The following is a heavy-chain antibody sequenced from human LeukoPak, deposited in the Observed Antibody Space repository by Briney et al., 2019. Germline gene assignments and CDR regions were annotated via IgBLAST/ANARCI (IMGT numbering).Heavy chain of an antibody. V-gene: IGHV1-46*01. Sequence: GASVKVSCKASGYTFTSYYMHWVRQAPGQGLEWMGIINPSGGSTSYAQKFQGRVTMTRDTSTSTVYMELSSLRSEDTAVYYCARGRYFDWLLYYYFDYWGQGTLVTVSS. D-gene: IGHD3-9*01. CDR3: ARGRYFDWLLYYYFDY. CDR2: INPSGGST. J-gene: IGHJ4*02. CDR1: GYTFTSYY.